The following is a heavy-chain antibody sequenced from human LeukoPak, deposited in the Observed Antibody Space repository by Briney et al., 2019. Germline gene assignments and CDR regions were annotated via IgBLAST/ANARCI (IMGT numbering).Heavy chain of an antibody. CDR2: ISYDGSNK. J-gene: IGHJ4*02. CDR3: AKGPLIVVVPAVVDY. D-gene: IGHD2-2*01. V-gene: IGHV3-30*18. CDR1: GFTFSSYG. Sequence: GGSLRLSCAASGFTFSSYGMHWVRQAPGKGLEGVAVISYDGSNKYYADSVKGRFTISRDNSKNTLYLQMNSLRAEDTAVYYCAKGPLIVVVPAVVDYWGQGTLVTVSS.